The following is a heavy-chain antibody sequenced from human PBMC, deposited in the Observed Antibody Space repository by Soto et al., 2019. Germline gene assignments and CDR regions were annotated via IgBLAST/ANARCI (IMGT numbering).Heavy chain of an antibody. D-gene: IGHD6-19*01. CDR3: AKWGIAVTDSYFQH. CDR1: GFTFSSYA. J-gene: IGHJ1*01. CDR2: ISGSGGST. Sequence: EVQRLESGGGLVQPGGSLRLSCAASGFTFSSYAMSWVRQAPGKGLEWVSAISGSGGSTYYADSVKGRFTISRDNSKNTLYLQMKSLRAEDTAVYYCAKWGIAVTDSYFQHWGQRTLVTVSS. V-gene: IGHV3-23*01.